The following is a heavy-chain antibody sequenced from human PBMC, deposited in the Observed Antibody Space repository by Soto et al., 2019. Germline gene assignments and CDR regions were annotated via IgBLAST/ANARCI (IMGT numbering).Heavy chain of an antibody. V-gene: IGHV4-30-4*08. D-gene: IGHD5-18*01. CDR3: ASNSYGHIFYDY. CDR1: GGSISSGGYS. Sequence: SETLSLTCAVSGGSISSGGYSWSWIRQPPGKGLEWIGYIYYSGSTYYNLSLKSRVTISVDTSKNQFSLKLSSVTAADTAVYYCASNSYGHIFYDYWGQGTLVTVSS. CDR2: IYYSGST. J-gene: IGHJ4*02.